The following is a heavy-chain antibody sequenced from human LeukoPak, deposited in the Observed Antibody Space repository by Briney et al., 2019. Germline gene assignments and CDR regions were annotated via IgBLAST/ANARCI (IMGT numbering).Heavy chain of an antibody. D-gene: IGHD6-19*01. Sequence: ETSETLSPTCTVSGGSISSSRDYWGWIRQPPGKGLEWIGSIYYSGSTYYNPSLKSRVTISVDTSKNQFSLKLSSVTAADTAVYYCARHVEIAVAGPIDYWGQGTLVTVSS. J-gene: IGHJ4*02. V-gene: IGHV4-39*01. CDR3: ARHVEIAVAGPIDY. CDR1: GGSISSSRDY. CDR2: IYYSGST.